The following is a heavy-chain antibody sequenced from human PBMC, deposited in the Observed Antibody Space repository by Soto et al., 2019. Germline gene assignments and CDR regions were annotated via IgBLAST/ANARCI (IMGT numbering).Heavy chain of an antibody. Sequence: GGSLRLSCAASGFTFSSYAMSLVRHAPGKGLEWVSAISGSGGSTYYADSVKGRFTISRDNSKNTLYLQMNSLRAEDTAVYYCAKDGHWVYYYYGMVVWGQGTTVTVSS. D-gene: IGHD7-27*01. J-gene: IGHJ6*02. V-gene: IGHV3-23*01. CDR1: GFTFSSYA. CDR3: AKDGHWVYYYYGMVV. CDR2: ISGSGGST.